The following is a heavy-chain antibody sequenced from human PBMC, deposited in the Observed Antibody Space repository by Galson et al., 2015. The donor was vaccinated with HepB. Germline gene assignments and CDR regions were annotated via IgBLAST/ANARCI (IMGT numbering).Heavy chain of an antibody. D-gene: IGHD3-16*01. CDR3: AREGDGAYFDY. CDR2: IVPIIGIG. V-gene: IGHV1-69*10. J-gene: IGHJ4*02. Sequence: SVKVSCKASGDTLRNQAISWVRQAPGQGLEWMGGIVPIIGIGNYAEKFQDRLTIVADRSTNTNYLELSSLRSEDTAVYFCAREGDGAYFDYWGRGTLVSVSS. CDR1: GDTLRNQA.